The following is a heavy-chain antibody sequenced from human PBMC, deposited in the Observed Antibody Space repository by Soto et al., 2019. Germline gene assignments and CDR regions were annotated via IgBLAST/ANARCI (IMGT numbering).Heavy chain of an antibody. CDR2: ISAYNGNT. J-gene: IGHJ5*02. CDR1: GYTFTSYG. V-gene: IGHV1-18*01. D-gene: IGHD5-18*01. CDR3: ARSGSLAAMVTWFDP. Sequence: QVQLVQSGAEVKKPGASVKVSCKASGYTFTSYGISWVRQAPGQGLEWVGWISAYNGNTNYAQKLQGRVTMTTDTSTSTADMELRSLRSDDTAVYYCARSGSLAAMVTWFDPWGQGTLVTVSS.